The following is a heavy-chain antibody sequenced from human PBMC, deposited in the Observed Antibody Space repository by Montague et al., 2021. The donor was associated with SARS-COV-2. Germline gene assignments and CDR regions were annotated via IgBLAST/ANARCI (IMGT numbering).Heavy chain of an antibody. V-gene: IGHV3-21*01. D-gene: IGHD3-16*01. CDR3: ARDSPDYVWGSYGMDV. CDR2: ISSSSSYI. CDR1: GFTFSSYS. Sequence: SLRLSCAASGFTFSSYSMNWVRQAPGKGLEWVSSISSSSSYIYHADSVKGRFTISRDNAKNSLYLQMNSLRAEDTAVYYCARDSPDYVWGSYGMDVWGQGTTVTVSS. J-gene: IGHJ6*02.